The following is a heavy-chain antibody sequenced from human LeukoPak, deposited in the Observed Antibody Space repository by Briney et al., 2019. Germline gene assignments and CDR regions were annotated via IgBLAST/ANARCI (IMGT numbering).Heavy chain of an antibody. Sequence: ASVKVSCKVSGYTLTELSMHWVRQAPGKGLEWMGGFDPEDGETIYAQKFQGRVTMTEDTSTDTAYMELSSLRSEDTAVYYCATGSRCSGGSCYSRDFDYWGQGTLVTVSS. J-gene: IGHJ4*02. CDR3: ATGSRCSGGSCYSRDFDY. D-gene: IGHD2-15*01. CDR1: GYTLTELS. V-gene: IGHV1-24*01. CDR2: FDPEDGET.